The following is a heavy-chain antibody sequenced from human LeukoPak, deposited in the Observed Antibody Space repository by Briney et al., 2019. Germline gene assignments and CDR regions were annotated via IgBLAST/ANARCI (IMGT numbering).Heavy chain of an antibody. V-gene: IGHV4-59*08. CDR1: GGSISSYY. CDR2: IYYSGST. J-gene: IGHJ4*02. D-gene: IGHD6-19*01. Sequence: SETLSLTCTVSGGSISSYYWSWIRQPPGKGLEWIGYIYYSGSTNYNPSLKSRVTISVDTSKNQFSLKLSSVTAADTAVYFCARGRDSGWSYFDYWGQGTLVSVSS. CDR3: ARGRDSGWSYFDY.